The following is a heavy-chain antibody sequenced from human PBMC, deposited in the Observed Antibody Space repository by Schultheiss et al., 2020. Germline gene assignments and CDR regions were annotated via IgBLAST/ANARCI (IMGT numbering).Heavy chain of an antibody. CDR1: GGSISSGSYY. CDR3: ARARGSSEVDY. V-gene: IGHV4-61*02. CDR2: IYTSGST. Sequence: SETLSLTCTVSGGSISSGSYYWSWIRQPAGKGLEWIGRIYTSGSTYYNPSLKSRVTISVDTSKNQFSLKLSSVTAADTAVYYCARARGSSEVDYWGQGTLVTVSS. J-gene: IGHJ4*02.